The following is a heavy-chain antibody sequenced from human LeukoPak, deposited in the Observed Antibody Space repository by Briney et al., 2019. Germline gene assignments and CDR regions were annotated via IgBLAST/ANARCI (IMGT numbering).Heavy chain of an antibody. D-gene: IGHD3-16*02. J-gene: IGHJ4*02. V-gene: IGHV4-31*03. CDR3: ARVKRDTPDFDY. Sequence: KPSQTLSLTCTVSGGSISSGGYYWSWIRQHPGKGLEWIGYIYYSGSTYYNPSLKSRVTISVDTSKNQFSLKLSSVTAADTAVYYCARVKRDTPDFDYWGQGTLVTVSS. CDR1: GGSISSGGYY. CDR2: IYYSGST.